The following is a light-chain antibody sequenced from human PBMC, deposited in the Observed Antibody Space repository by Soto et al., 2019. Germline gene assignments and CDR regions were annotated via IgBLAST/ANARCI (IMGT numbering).Light chain of an antibody. CDR3: NSYTSSDTRV. CDR1: TSDIGGYNY. CDR2: AVT. Sequence: QSVLTQPASGSGSPGQSITISCTGTTSDIGGYNYVSWYQQHPGKAPKLMIYAVTYRPSGVSNRFSGSKSGSTASLTISGLQAEDEADYYCNSYTSSDTRVFGTGTKVTVL. V-gene: IGLV2-14*01. J-gene: IGLJ1*01.